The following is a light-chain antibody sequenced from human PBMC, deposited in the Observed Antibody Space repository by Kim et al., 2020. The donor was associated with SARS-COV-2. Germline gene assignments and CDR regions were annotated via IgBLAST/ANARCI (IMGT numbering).Light chain of an antibody. CDR3: SSYTSSSNVV. J-gene: IGLJ2*01. CDR2: DVS. Sequence: QPASVSGSPGQSITISCTGTSSDVGGYKYVSWFQQHPGKAPKLMIYDVSTRPSGVSNRFSGSKSGNTASLTISGLQSEDEADYYCSSYTSSSNVVFGGGTQLTVL. V-gene: IGLV2-14*03. CDR1: SSDVGGYKY.